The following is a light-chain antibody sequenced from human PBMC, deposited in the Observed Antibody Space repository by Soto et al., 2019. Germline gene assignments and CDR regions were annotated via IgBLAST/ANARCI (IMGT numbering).Light chain of an antibody. CDR1: SSDVGGYNY. V-gene: IGLV2-14*01. CDR3: RLYPSHSPRVYF. J-gene: IGLJ1*01. CDR2: DVS. Sequence: QSALTQPASVSGSPGQSITISCTGTSSDVGGYNYVSWYQQHPGKSPKLMIYDVSNRPSGVSNRFSGSKSGNTASLTISGSQAQDEGDYYCRLYPSHSPRVYFLGTGTKLTVL.